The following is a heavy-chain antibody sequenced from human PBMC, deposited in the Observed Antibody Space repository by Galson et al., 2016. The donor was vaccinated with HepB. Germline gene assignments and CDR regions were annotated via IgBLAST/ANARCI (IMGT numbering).Heavy chain of an antibody. D-gene: IGHD1-1*01. CDR3: ARGFTVGETGTSYFDS. V-gene: IGHV4-31*03. CDR1: GGSILNEDDH. Sequence: TLSLTCTVSGGSILNEDDHWTWIRQRPGAGLESIGYVSYSGGAFYSPSLQSRISVSLETSRRQFTLNVRSVTAADTAVYYCARGFTVGETGTSYFDSWGQGTLVTVSS. J-gene: IGHJ4*02. CDR2: VSYSGGA.